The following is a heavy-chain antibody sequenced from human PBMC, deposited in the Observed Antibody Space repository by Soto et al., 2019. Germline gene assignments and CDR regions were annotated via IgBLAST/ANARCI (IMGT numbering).Heavy chain of an antibody. CDR2: IIPIFGTA. D-gene: IGHD5-18*01. V-gene: IGHV1-69*14. J-gene: IGHJ6*02. CDR1: RGTFSSYA. Sequence: QVQLVQSGAEVKKPGSSVKVSCKASRGTFSSYAISWVRQAPGQGLEWMGGIIPIFGTANYAKKFQARATMTADKSTSTTNMELSSLRSEDTAVYYCARSEGYSYGYYYGMDVWGQGTTVTVSS. CDR3: ARSEGYSYGYYYGMDV.